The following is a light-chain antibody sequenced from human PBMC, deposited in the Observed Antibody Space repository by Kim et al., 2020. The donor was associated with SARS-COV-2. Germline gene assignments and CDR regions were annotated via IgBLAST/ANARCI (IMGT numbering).Light chain of an antibody. J-gene: IGKJ4*01. CDR3: QHYTGYPLT. V-gene: IGKV1-5*03. CDR1: QSVSTW. CDR2: KSS. Sequence: SASRGDRCTVTCGASQSVSTWLAWYQQKPGKAPNLLIYKSSNLQNGVPSRFSGSGSGTEFPLTISSLQPDDLATYYCQHYTGYPLTFGGGTKLEI.